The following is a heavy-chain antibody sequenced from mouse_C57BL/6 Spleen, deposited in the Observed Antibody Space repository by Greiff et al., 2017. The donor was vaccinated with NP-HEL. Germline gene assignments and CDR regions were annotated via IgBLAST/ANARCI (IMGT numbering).Heavy chain of an antibody. D-gene: IGHD2-5*01. V-gene: IGHV1-72*01. CDR3: ARSHSNYEYFDV. J-gene: IGHJ1*03. CDR1: GYTFTSYW. CDR2: IDPNSGGT. Sequence: QVQLKQPGAELVKPGASVKLSCKASGYTFTSYWMHWVKQRPGRGLEWIGRIDPNSGGTKYNEKFKSKATLTVDKPSSTAYMQLSSLTSEDSAVYYCARSHSNYEYFDVWGTGTTVTVSS.